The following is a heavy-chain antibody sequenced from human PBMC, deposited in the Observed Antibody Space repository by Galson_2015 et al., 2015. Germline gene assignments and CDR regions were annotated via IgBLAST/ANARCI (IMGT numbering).Heavy chain of an antibody. V-gene: IGHV1-69*13. CDR2: IIPIFGTA. Sequence: SVKVSCKASGGTFSSYAISWVRQAPGQGLEWMGGIIPIFGTANYAQKFQGRVTITADESTSTAYMELSSLRSEDTAVYYCACTTVVTPRYYYYYGMGVWGQGTTVTVSS. D-gene: IGHD4-23*01. J-gene: IGHJ6*02. CDR1: GGTFSSYA. CDR3: ACTTVVTPRYYYYYGMGV.